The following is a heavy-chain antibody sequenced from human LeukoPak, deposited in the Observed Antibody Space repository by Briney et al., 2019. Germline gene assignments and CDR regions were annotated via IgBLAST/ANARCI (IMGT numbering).Heavy chain of an antibody. CDR2: IYYSGST. Sequence: SETLSLTCTVSGGSISGYYWSWIRQPPGKGLEWIGYIYYSGSTNYNPSLKSRVTISVDTSKNQFSLKLSSVTAADTAVYYCATLGAAGASDYWGRGTLVTVSS. CDR1: GGSISGYY. CDR3: ATLGAAGASDY. J-gene: IGHJ4*02. D-gene: IGHD3-10*01. V-gene: IGHV4-59*01.